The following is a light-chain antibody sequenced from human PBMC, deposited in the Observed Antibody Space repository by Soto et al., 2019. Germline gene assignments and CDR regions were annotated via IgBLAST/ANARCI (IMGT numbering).Light chain of an antibody. V-gene: IGKV3-20*01. CDR1: QSVSNDF. J-gene: IGKJ1*01. CDR3: QQYGSSPPRT. CDR2: GAS. Sequence: EIVLTQSPGTLSLSPGERAALSCRTSQSVSNDFLAWYQQKPGQAPRLLIYGASTRATDVPDRFSGSGSGADFTITISRLEPEDFAVYYCQQYGSSPPRTFGQGTKVDIK.